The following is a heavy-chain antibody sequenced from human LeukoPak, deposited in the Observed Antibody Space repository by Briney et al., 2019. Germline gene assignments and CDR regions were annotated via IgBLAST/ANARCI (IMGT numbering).Heavy chain of an antibody. CDR3: ARDASGDYVGYFDL. Sequence: PSETLSLTCTVSGGSISSYYWSWIRQPPGKGLEWIGYIYYSGSTNYNPSLKSRVTISVDTSKNQFSLKLSSVAAADTAVYYCARDASGDYVGYFDLWGRGTLVTVSS. J-gene: IGHJ2*01. CDR2: IYYSGST. D-gene: IGHD4-17*01. V-gene: IGHV4-59*01. CDR1: GGSISSYY.